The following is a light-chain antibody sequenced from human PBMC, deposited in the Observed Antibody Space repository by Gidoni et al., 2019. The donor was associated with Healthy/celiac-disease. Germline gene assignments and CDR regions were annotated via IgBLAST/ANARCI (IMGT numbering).Light chain of an antibody. Sequence: DIQMTKSPSSLSASVGDRVTITYQASQDISNYLNWYQQKPGKAPKLLLYDASNLETGVPSRFSGSGSGTDFTFTISSLQPEDIATYYCQQYDNLPGTFGQGTKLEIK. CDR3: QQYDNLPGT. J-gene: IGKJ2*01. CDR2: DAS. V-gene: IGKV1-33*01. CDR1: QDISNY.